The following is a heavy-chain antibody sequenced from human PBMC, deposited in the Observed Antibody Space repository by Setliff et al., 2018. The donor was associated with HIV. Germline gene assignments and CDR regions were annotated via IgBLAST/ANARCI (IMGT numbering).Heavy chain of an antibody. V-gene: IGHV1-2*02. CDR1: GYTLSELS. Sequence: ASVKVSCKVYGYTLSELSIHWVRQAPGKGLEWMGWINPNSGDTNYAQKFQGRVTMTTDTSISTAYMELSRLRSDDTAVYYCATLDYWGQGTLVTVSS. J-gene: IGHJ4*02. CDR2: INPNSGDT. CDR3: ATLDY.